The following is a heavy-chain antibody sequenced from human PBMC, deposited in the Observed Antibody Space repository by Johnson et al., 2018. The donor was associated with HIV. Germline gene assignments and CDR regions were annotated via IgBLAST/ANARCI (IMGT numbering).Heavy chain of an antibody. J-gene: IGHJ3*02. CDR2: IYSGGSGGST. CDR1: GFTVSTNY. V-gene: IGHV3-66*01. Sequence: VQLVESGGGLVQPGGSLRLSCAVSGFTVSTNYMSWVRQTPGKGLEWVSVIYSGGSGGSTYYVDSVKGRFTISSDNSKNTLYLQMNSLRAEDTAVYYCARDHSRAEAFDILGQGTMVTVSS. CDR3: ARDHSRAEAFDI. D-gene: IGHD6-25*01.